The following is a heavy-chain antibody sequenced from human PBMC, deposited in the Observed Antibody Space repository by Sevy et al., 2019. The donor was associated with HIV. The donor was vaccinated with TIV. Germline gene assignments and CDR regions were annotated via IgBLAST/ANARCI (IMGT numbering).Heavy chain of an antibody. CDR2: IYYSGST. CDR1: GGSISSSSYY. CDR3: ARDPYYFDY. Sequence: SETLSLTCTVSGGSISSSSYYWGWIRQPPGKGLEWIGSIYYSGSTYYDPSLKSRVTISVDTSKNQFSLKLSSVTAADTAVYYCARDPYYFDYWGQGTLVTVSS. V-gene: IGHV4-39*02. J-gene: IGHJ4*02.